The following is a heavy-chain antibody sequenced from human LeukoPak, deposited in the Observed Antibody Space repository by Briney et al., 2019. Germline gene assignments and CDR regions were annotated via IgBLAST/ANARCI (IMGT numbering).Heavy chain of an antibody. V-gene: IGHV1-2*02. J-gene: IGHJ5*02. CDR3: ARGIDGYYYDSSGPDWFDP. D-gene: IGHD3-22*01. CDR2: INPNSGGT. CDR1: GYTFTGYY. Sequence: ASVKVSCKASGYTFTGYYMHWVRQAPGQGLEWMGWINPNSGGTNYAQKFQGRVTITTDESTSTAYMELSSLRSEDTAVYYCARGIDGYYYDSSGPDWFDPWGQGTLVTVSS.